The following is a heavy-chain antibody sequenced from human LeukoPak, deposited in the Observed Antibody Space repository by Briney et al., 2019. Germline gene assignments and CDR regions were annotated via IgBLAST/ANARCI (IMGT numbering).Heavy chain of an antibody. D-gene: IGHD4-11*01. CDR2: INSDGSST. J-gene: IGHJ4*02. CDR3: ASPGGNYALLGFDS. Sequence: GGSLRLSCAASGFMFSSYWMHWVRQAPGKGLVWVSRINSDGSSTNYADSVKGGFTISRDNAKNTLHLQMNSLRAEDTAVYYCASPGGNYALLGFDSWGQGTLVTVSS. CDR1: GFMFSSYW. V-gene: IGHV3-74*01.